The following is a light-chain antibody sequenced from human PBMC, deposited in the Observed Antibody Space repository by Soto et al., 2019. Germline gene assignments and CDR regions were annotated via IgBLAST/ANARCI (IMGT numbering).Light chain of an antibody. CDR1: RSNIGAGFD. Sequence: QSVLTQPPSVSGSPGPRVTISFTRSRSNIGAGFDVHWYQELPGTAPKLLIHGNSNRPSGVPDRFCGSRSGTSASLAITGLTAEDETDYDGQSYDSSLTGWKVFRSGTKVTVL. CDR3: QSYDSSLTGWKV. V-gene: IGLV1-40*01. CDR2: GNS. J-gene: IGLJ1*01.